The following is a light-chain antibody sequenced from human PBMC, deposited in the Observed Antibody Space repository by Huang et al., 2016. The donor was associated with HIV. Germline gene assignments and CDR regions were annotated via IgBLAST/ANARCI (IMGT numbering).Light chain of an antibody. V-gene: IGKV3-15*01. CDR1: HSLNGD. CDR2: GAS. CDR3: HQYNTWPVT. Sequence: TQSPVALSVSLGERATLSCRASHSLNGDLAWYQKRPGHALKLLLYGASSRAAGVPARFTGSGSGTNFTIIVNNLQSEDFAVYYCHQYNTWPVTFGQGT. J-gene: IGKJ2*01.